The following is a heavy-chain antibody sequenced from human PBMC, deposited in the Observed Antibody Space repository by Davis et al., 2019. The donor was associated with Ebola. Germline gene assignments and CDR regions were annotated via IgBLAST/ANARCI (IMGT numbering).Heavy chain of an antibody. D-gene: IGHD5-12*01. V-gene: IGHV3-48*03. J-gene: IGHJ6*02. CDR1: GFTFSSYE. CDR2: ISSSGSTI. CDR3: HLGAVDIVAIDYYYYGMDV. Sequence: GESLKISCAASGFTFSSYEMNWVRQAPGKGLEWVSYISSSGSTIYYADSVKGRFTISRDNAKNSLYLQMNSLRAEDTAAYYCHLGAVDIVAIDYYYYGMDVWGQGTTVTVSS.